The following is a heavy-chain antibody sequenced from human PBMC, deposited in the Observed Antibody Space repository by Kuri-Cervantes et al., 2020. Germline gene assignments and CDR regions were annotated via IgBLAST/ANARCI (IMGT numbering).Heavy chain of an antibody. CDR1: GGSISSSNW. CDR2: IYHSGST. V-gene: IGHV4-4*02. Sequence: SCAVSGGSISSSNWWSWVRQPPGKGLEWTGEIYHSGSTNYNPSLKSRVTISVDKSKDQFSLKLSSVTAADTAVYYCARRASVVGATGGRYYFGYWGQGALVTVSS. CDR3: ARRASVVGATGGRYYFGY. D-gene: IGHD1-26*01. J-gene: IGHJ4*02.